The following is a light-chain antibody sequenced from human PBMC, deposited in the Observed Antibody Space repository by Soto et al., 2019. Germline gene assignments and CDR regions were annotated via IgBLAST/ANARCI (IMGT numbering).Light chain of an antibody. CDR2: DAS. V-gene: IGKV3-11*01. Sequence: EIVLTQSPATLSLSPGERATLSCRASQSVSSYLAWYQQKPGQAPRLLIYDASNRATGIPARFSGSGSGTDFTLTISSLEPEDFAVYYCQQRSSWPGTFAGGTKVEIK. J-gene: IGKJ4*01. CDR1: QSVSSY. CDR3: QQRSSWPGT.